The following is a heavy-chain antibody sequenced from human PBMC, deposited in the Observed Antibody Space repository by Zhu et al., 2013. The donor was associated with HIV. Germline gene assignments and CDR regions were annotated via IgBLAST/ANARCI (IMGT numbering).Heavy chain of an antibody. CDR3: AREGVERLSAVIDV. Sequence: QARLVQSGAEVQKPGASVKVSCKASEYTLTSYDIHWVRQVTGQGLEWMGRMKTNSGNTGYAKKFQGRVTFTRNTSIDTAYMELSSLRSEDTAVYYCAREGVERLSAVIDVWG. J-gene: IGHJ6*02. CDR2: MKTNSGNT. CDR1: EYTLTSYD. V-gene: IGHV1-8*03. D-gene: IGHD3-10*01.